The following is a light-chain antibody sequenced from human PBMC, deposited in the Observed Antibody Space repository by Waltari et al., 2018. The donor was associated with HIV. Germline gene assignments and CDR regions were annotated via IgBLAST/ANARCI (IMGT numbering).Light chain of an antibody. CDR1: RSNIGNNQ. J-gene: IGLJ2*01. V-gene: IGLV1-47*01. Sequence: QSVLTQPPSASGTPGQRVTISSSGGRSNIGNNQDYWYQQFRGTAPKLLIYRNNQRPSGVPVRFSVSKSGTSASLVISGLRSEDEADYYCAAWDDSLSGVFGGGTKVTVL. CDR3: AAWDDSLSGV. CDR2: RNN.